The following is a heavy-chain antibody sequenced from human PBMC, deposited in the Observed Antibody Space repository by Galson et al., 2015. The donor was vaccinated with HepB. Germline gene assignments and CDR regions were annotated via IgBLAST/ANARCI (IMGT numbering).Heavy chain of an antibody. CDR2: IYFTGST. CDR3: ARDRPLLLRGVTVDFYFDL. V-gene: IGHV4-30-4*01. J-gene: IGHJ4*02. Sequence: LSLTCNVSGDSISGGGFYWSWIRQRPGKGLEWIGNIYFTGSTNYSPSLRSRVSISVDKSSNQFSLRLTSVTAADTAVYYCARDRPLLLRGVTVDFYFDLWGRGTLVTVSS. CDR1: GDSISGGGFY. D-gene: IGHD3-10*01.